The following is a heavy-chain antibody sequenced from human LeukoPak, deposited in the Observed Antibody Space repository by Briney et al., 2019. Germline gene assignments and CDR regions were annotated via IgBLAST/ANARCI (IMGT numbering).Heavy chain of an antibody. J-gene: IGHJ3*02. CDR2: ISTSSSYI. CDR1: GFTFSSYT. Sequence: GGSLRLSCAASGFTFSSYTMNWVRQAPGKGLEWVSSISTSSSYIYYAGSVKGRFTISRDNAKKSLYLQMNSLRAEDTAVYYCARDGLDSSGYAFDIWGQGTMVTVSS. V-gene: IGHV3-21*01. D-gene: IGHD3-22*01. CDR3: ARDGLDSSGYAFDI.